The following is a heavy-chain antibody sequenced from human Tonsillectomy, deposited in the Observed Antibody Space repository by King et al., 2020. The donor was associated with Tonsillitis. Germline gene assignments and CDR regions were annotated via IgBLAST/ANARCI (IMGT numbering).Heavy chain of an antibody. Sequence: VQLVESGGGLVQPGGSLRLSCAASGFTFSNYWMSWVRQAPGKGLEWVANIKEDGSEKYVDSVKGRFTISRDNAKNSLYLQMNSLRAEDTAVYYCARDVRYDYVWGSYPNWFDPWGRGTLVTVSS. V-gene: IGHV3-7*03. CDR2: IKEDGSEK. D-gene: IGHD3-16*01. CDR3: ARDVRYDYVWGSYPNWFDP. J-gene: IGHJ5*02. CDR1: GFTFSNYW.